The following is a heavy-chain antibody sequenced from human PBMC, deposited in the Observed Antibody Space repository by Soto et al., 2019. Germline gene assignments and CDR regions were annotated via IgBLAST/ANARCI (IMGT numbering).Heavy chain of an antibody. CDR2: IYYSGST. J-gene: IGHJ5*02. CDR1: GGSISSRGYY. V-gene: IGHV4-39*01. CDR3: AISNWFDP. Sequence: PLETLSLTCAVSGGSISSRGYYWGWIRQPPGKGLEWIGTIYYSGSTYYNPSLKSRVTISVDTSKNQFSLKLSSVTAADTAVYYCAISNWFDPWGQGTLVTVSS.